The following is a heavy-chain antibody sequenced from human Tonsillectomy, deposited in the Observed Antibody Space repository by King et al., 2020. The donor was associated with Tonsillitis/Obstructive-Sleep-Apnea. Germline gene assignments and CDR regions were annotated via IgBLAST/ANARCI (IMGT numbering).Heavy chain of an antibody. D-gene: IGHD2-8*01. V-gene: IGHV4-59*01. CDR3: ARDMVLEAGGDAFDI. J-gene: IGHJ3*02. Sequence: QLQESGPGLVKPSETLSLTCTVSGGSISSSYWSWIRQPPGKGLEWMGYICYSGSTNYNPSLKSRVTISVDTSKNQFSLRLSSVTAADTAVYYCARDMVLEAGGDAFDIWGQGTMVTVSS. CDR2: ICYSGST. CDR1: GGSISSSY.